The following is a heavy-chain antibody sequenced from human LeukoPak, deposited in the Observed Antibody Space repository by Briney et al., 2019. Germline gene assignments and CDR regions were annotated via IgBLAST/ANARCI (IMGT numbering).Heavy chain of an antibody. V-gene: IGHV2-70*11. CDR1: GFSLSTSGMC. CDR2: IDWDDDK. D-gene: IGHD6-6*01. J-gene: IGHJ4*02. CDR3: ARIAYEYSNSPCYFDC. Sequence: VSGPTLVNPTQTLTLTCTFSGFSLSTSGMCVSRIRQPPGKALEWLARIDWDDDKYYSTSLKTRLTISKDTSKNQVVLTMTNMDPVDTATYYCARIAYEYSNSPCYFDCWGQGTLVTVSS.